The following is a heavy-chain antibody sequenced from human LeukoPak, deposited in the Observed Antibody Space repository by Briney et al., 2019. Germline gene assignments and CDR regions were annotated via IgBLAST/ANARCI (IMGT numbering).Heavy chain of an antibody. CDR3: ATSYSTFYYYGLDV. CDR1: GFTFSSYA. CDR2: IRGSGTYI. Sequence: PGGSLRLSCAASGFTFSSYAMNWVRQAPGKGLEWVSSIRGSGTYIYYADSVKGRFTISSDNARNSLYLQMNNLRAEDTAVYYCATSYSTFYYYGLDVWGQGTTVTVSS. J-gene: IGHJ6*02. D-gene: IGHD4-11*01. V-gene: IGHV3-21*01.